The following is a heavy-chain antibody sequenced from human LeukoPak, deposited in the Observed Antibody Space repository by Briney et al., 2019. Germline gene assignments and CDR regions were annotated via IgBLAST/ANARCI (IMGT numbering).Heavy chain of an antibody. CDR1: GFTFRSYW. CDR2: IKQDGSEK. D-gene: IGHD2-21*01. J-gene: IGHJ4*02. V-gene: IGHV3-7*01. Sequence: PGGSLRLSCAASGFTFRSYWMIWVRQAPGKGLEWVANIKQDGSEKDYVDSVKGRFTISRDNAKNSLYLQMNSLRAEDTAVYYCARVKEASGDYWGQGTLVTVSS. CDR3: ARVKEASGDY.